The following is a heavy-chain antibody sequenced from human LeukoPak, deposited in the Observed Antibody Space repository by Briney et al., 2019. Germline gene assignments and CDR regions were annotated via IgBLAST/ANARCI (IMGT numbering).Heavy chain of an antibody. CDR3: ARGGSTDPYYNGMDV. D-gene: IGHD2-2*01. V-gene: IGHV4-31*03. CDR2: IYYSGST. Sequence: SQTLSLTCTVSGGSISSGGYYWSWIRQHPGKGLEWIGYIYYSGSTYYNPSLKSRVTISVDTSKNQFSLKLSSVTAANTAVYYCARGGSTDPYYNGMDVWGQGTTVTVSS. CDR1: GGSISSGGYY. J-gene: IGHJ6*02.